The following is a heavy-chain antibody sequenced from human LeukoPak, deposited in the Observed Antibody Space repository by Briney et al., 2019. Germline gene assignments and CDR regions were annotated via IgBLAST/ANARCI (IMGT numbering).Heavy chain of an antibody. D-gene: IGHD5-18*01. J-gene: IGHJ6*03. CDR3: ARGGYSYGYGVYYYCMDV. Sequence: GASVKVSCKASGYTFTSYDINWVRQATGQGLEWMGWMNPNSGNTGYAQKFQGRVTMTRNTSISTAYMELSSLRSEDTAVYYCARGGYSYGYGVYYYCMDVWGKGTTVTVSS. V-gene: IGHV1-8*01. CDR2: MNPNSGNT. CDR1: GYTFTSYD.